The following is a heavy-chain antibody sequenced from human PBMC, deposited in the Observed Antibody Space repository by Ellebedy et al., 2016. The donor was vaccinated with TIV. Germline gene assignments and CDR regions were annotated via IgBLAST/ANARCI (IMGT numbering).Heavy chain of an antibody. V-gene: IGHV1-46*01. D-gene: IGHD4-17*01. CDR2: INPSRGST. J-gene: IGHJ5*02. CDR1: GYTFTRYF. Sequence: ASVKVSXKSSGYTFTRYFIHWVLQAPGQGLEWMGIINPSRGSTNYAPKFQGRVTMTRDTSTRTVYLEVTSLKSEDTAVYYCARHGAPLPPIGDNGNWFDPWGQGSLITVSS. CDR3: ARHGAPLPPIGDNGNWFDP.